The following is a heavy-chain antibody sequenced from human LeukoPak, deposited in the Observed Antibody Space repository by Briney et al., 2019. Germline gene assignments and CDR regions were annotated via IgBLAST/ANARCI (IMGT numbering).Heavy chain of an antibody. CDR1: GFTFSSYA. Sequence: PGGSLRLSCAASGFTFSSYAMHWVRQAPGKGLEWVAVISYDGSNKYYADSVKGRFTISRGNSKNTLYLQMNSLRAEDTAVYYCARDGWNSYGYWGQGTLVTVSS. D-gene: IGHD5-18*01. CDR2: ISYDGSNK. CDR3: ARDGWNSYGY. J-gene: IGHJ4*02. V-gene: IGHV3-30*14.